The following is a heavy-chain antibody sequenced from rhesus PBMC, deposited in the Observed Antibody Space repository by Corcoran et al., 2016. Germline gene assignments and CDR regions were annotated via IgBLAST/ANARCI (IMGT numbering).Heavy chain of an antibody. J-gene: IGHJ3*01. CDR2: ISNIGKT. V-gene: IGHV4-122*02. CDR1: GYSISSGYG. CDR3: ARDRPNTVTTDHAFDF. Sequence: QLQLQESGPGLVKPSDTLSLTCAVSGYSISSGYGWSWIRQPPGKGLEWIGYISNIGKTRDNPDFKSRVTISRDTSKNPFSRRLKSVTVADTAVYDCARDRPNTVTTDHAFDFWGRGLMVTVSS. D-gene: IGHD4-23*01.